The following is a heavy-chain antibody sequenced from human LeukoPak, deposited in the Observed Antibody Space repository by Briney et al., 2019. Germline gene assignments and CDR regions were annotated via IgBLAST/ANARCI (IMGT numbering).Heavy chain of an antibody. CDR1: GDSISSDSHY. CDR3: ARHSFYSDSSGYCYCFDC. CDR2: IYYSGTT. D-gene: IGHD3-22*01. J-gene: IGHJ4*02. V-gene: IGHV4-39*01. Sequence: SEILSLTCTVSGDSISSDSHYWGWIRQPPGKGLEWIGSIYYSGTTYYNPSLKSRVTMSVDTSKNQFSLRLSSVTAADTAVYYCARHSFYSDSSGYCYCFDCWGQGTLVTVSS.